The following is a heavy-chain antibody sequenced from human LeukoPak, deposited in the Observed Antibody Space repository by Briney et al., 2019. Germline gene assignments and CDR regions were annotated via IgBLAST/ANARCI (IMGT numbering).Heavy chain of an antibody. CDR3: AKGRVGANGYYYYGMDV. Sequence: GGSLRLSCAAAGFAFSSFSMHWVRQAPGKGLEWVAVTSYDGSNKYYADSVKGRFTISRDNSKNTLSLQMNSLRTEDTAVYYCAKGRVGANGYYYYGMDVWGQGTTVTVS. CDR1: GFAFSSFS. CDR2: TSYDGSNK. V-gene: IGHV3-30*18. J-gene: IGHJ6*02. D-gene: IGHD1-26*01.